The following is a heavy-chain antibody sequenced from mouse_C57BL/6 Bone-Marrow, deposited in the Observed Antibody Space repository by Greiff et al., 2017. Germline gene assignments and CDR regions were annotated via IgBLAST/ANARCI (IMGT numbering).Heavy chain of an antibody. CDR3: AREGSYDGLLAY. CDR2: IDPSDSYT. CDR1: GYTFTSYW. J-gene: IGHJ3*01. Sequence: VQLQQPGAELVMPGASVKLSCKASGYTFTSYWMHWVKQRPGQGLEWIGEIDPSDSYTNYNQKFKGKSTLTVDKSSSTAYMQLSSLTSEDSAVYYCAREGSYDGLLAYWGQGTLVTVSA. V-gene: IGHV1-69*01. D-gene: IGHD2-3*01.